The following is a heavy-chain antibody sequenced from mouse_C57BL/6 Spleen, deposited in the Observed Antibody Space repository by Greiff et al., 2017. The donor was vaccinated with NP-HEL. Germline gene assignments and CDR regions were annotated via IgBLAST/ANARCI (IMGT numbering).Heavy chain of an antibody. CDR1: GFTFSDYG. J-gene: IGHJ2*01. V-gene: IGHV5-17*01. D-gene: IGHD2-5*01. Sequence: EVKLMESGGGLVKPGGSLKLSCAASGFTFSDYGMHWVRQAPEKGLEWVAYISSGSSTIYYADTVKGRFTISRDNAKNTLFLQMTSLRSEDTAMYYCARTYYSNRDYWGQGTTLTVSS. CDR2: ISSGSSTI. CDR3: ARTYYSNRDY.